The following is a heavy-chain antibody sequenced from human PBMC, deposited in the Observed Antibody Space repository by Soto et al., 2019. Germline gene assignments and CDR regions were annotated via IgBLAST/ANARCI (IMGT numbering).Heavy chain of an antibody. Sequence: GGSLRLSCAASGFTFSSYSMNWVRQAPGKGLEWVSYISSSSSTIYYADSVKGRFTISRDNAKNSLYLQMSSLRDEDTAVYYCARDPPPAGYWGQGTLVTVSS. V-gene: IGHV3-48*02. CDR1: GFTFSSYS. J-gene: IGHJ4*02. CDR3: ARDPPPAGY. CDR2: ISSSSSTI. D-gene: IGHD6-13*01.